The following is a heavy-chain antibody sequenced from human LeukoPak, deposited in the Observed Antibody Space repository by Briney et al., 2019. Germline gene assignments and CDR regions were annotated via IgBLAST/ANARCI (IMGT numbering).Heavy chain of an antibody. J-gene: IGHJ4*02. V-gene: IGHV3-74*01. D-gene: IGHD3-22*01. CDR3: ASLYSSGYYYFDY. Sequence: GGSLRLSCAASGFTFSSYWMHWVRQAPGQGLVWVSRINSDGGSTSYADSVKGRFTISRDNAKNTLYLQMNSLRGEDAAVYYCASLYSSGYYYFDYWGQGTLVTVSS. CDR1: GFTFSSYW. CDR2: INSDGGST.